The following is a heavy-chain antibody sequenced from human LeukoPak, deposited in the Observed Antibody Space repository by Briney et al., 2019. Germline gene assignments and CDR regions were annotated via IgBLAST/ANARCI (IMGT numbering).Heavy chain of an antibody. CDR3: ARLEPAAAGSRWFDP. J-gene: IGHJ5*02. Sequence: TSETLSLTCTVSGGSISSSSYYWGWIRQPPGKGLEWIGSIYYSGSTYYNPSLKSRVTISVDTSKNQFSLKLSSVTAADTAVYYCARLEPAAAGSRWFDPWGQGTLVTVSS. CDR2: IYYSGST. D-gene: IGHD6-13*01. CDR1: GGSISSSSYY. V-gene: IGHV4-39*01.